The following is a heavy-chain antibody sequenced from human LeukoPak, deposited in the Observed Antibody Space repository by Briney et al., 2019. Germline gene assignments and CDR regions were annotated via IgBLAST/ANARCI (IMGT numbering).Heavy chain of an antibody. Sequence: GGSLRLSCAASGFTLSGYWMHWVRQAPGKGPVWVSRINSDGSSTSYADSVKGRFTISRDNAKNTLYLQMNSLRAEDTAVYYCARGHGVVANPSDIWGQGTMVTVSS. CDR1: GFTLSGYW. V-gene: IGHV3-74*01. D-gene: IGHD5-12*01. CDR2: INSDGSST. CDR3: ARGHGVVANPSDI. J-gene: IGHJ3*02.